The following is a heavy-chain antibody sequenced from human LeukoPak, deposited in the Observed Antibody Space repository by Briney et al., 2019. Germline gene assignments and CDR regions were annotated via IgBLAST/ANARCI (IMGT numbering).Heavy chain of an antibody. Sequence: GGSLRLSCAASGFTFSDYYMSWIRQAPGKGLEWVSYISSSGSTIYYADSVKGRFTISRDTAKNSLYLQMNSLRAEDTAVYYCARDRGTYYYDSSGSVDYWGQGTLVTVSS. CDR2: ISSSGSTI. D-gene: IGHD3-22*01. CDR1: GFTFSDYY. CDR3: ARDRGTYYYDSSGSVDY. V-gene: IGHV3-11*01. J-gene: IGHJ4*02.